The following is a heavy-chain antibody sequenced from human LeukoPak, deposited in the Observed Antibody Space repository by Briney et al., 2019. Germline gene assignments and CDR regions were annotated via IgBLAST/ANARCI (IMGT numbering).Heavy chain of an antibody. D-gene: IGHD3-16*01. CDR1: RFTCSSSG. J-gene: IGHJ5*02. CDR3: ARGGLRYFAH. Sequence: PGGSLRLSCAAPRFTCSSSGMIWGRRAPGKGLEWVANIKQDGGEKYYVDSVKGRFTISRDNAKNSLSLQMNSLRAEDTAVYYCARGGLRYFAHWGQGTLVTVSS. CDR2: IKQDGGEK. V-gene: IGHV3-7*04.